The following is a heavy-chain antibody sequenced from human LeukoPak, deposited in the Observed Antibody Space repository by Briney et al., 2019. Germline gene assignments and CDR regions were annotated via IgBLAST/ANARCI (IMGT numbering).Heavy chain of an antibody. Sequence: ASVKVSCKASGGTFSSYAISWVRQAPGQGLEWMGGIIPIFGTANYAQKSQGRVTITADESTSTAYMELSSLRSEDTAVYYCASSSYDSSGYYSSSYFDYWGQGTLVTVSS. J-gene: IGHJ4*02. CDR2: IIPIFGTA. D-gene: IGHD3-22*01. V-gene: IGHV1-69*13. CDR3: ASSSYDSSGYYSSSYFDY. CDR1: GGTFSSYA.